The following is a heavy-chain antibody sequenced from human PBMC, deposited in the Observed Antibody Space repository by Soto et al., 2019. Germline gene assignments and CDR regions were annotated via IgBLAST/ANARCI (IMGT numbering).Heavy chain of an antibody. D-gene: IGHD1-26*01. Sequence: QVQLQESGPGLVKPSGTLSLTCAVSGGSISSSNWWSWVRQPPGKGLEWIGEIYHSESTNFNPSLKSRVTISVDKSKTQFSLKLSSVTAADTAVYYCARLWIGSPPARFDPWGQGTLVTVSS. CDR2: IYHSEST. J-gene: IGHJ5*02. CDR1: GGSISSSNW. CDR3: ARLWIGSPPARFDP. V-gene: IGHV4-4*02.